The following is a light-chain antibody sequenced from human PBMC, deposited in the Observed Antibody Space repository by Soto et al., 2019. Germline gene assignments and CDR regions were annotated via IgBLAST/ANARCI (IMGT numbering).Light chain of an antibody. CDR2: DTN. CDR1: TGAVTSGHY. V-gene: IGLV7-46*01. Sequence: AVVTHEPSLTVSPGWTVTLTCGSSTGAVTSGHYAYWFQQKPGQAPRTLIYDTNNRHSWTPARFSGFLLGDKAALTLSDAQPEDEAEYYCLLSYNGPYVFGAGTKVTV. CDR3: LLSYNGPYV. J-gene: IGLJ1*01.